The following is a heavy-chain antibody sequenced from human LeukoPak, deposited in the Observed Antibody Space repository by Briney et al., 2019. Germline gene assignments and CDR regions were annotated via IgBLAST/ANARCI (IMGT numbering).Heavy chain of an antibody. D-gene: IGHD2-2*02. Sequence: ASVKVSCKASGYTFTGYYMDWVRQAPGQGLEWMGWINPNSGGTNYAQKFQGRVTMTRDTSISTAYMELSGLRSDDTAVYYCARGDCSSTSCYIYWGQGTLITVSS. CDR3: ARGDCSSTSCYIY. V-gene: IGHV1-2*02. CDR1: GYTFTGYY. CDR2: INPNSGGT. J-gene: IGHJ4*02.